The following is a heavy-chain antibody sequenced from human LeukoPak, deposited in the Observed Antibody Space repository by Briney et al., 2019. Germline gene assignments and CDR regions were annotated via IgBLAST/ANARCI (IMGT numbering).Heavy chain of an antibody. V-gene: IGHV4-30-2*01. CDR2: IYHSGST. J-gene: IGHJ4*02. CDR1: GGSISSGGYS. CDR3: ARALDDFWSGYVKGYYFDY. Sequence: SETLSLTCAVSGGSISSGGYSWSWIRQPPGTGLEWIGYIYHSGSTYYNPSLKSRVTISVDRSKNQFSLKLSSVTAADTAVYYCARALDDFWSGYVKGYYFDYWGQGTLVTVSS. D-gene: IGHD3-3*01.